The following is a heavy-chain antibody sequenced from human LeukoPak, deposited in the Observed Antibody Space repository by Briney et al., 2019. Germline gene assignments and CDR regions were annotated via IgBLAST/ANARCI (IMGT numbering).Heavy chain of an antibody. D-gene: IGHD6-13*01. Sequence: SQTLSLTCTVSGGSISSGSYYWSWIRQPAGKGLEWIGRIYTSGSTNYNPSLKSRVTISVDTSKNQFSLKLSSVTAADTAVYYCAAIAAAGPSIAVAAVMANYWGQGTLVTVSS. CDR1: GGSISSGSYY. CDR2: IYTSGST. V-gene: IGHV4-61*02. CDR3: AAIAAAGPSIAVAAVMANY. J-gene: IGHJ4*02.